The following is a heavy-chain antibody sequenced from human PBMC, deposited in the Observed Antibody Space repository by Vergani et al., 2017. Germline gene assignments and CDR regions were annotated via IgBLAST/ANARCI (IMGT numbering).Heavy chain of an antibody. J-gene: IGHJ6*03. CDR3: VREXSYCGSTTCRNPSYVYYYHMHV. D-gene: IGHD2-21*01. CDR2: IYYDGSKK. CDR1: GFTFSTYA. Sequence: QVQLVESGGGVVQPGRSLRLSCTSSGFTFSTYAMHWVRQAPGKGLEWVAIIYYDGSKKYYADSVKGRFTISRDNSRNTLDLLMSSLRAEYTAIYYCVREXSYCGSTTCRNPSYVYYYHMHVWVEGTTVTVSS. V-gene: IGHV3-33*01.